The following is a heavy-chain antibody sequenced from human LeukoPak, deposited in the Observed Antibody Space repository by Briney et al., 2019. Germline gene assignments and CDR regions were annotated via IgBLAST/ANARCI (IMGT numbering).Heavy chain of an antibody. D-gene: IGHD3-22*01. CDR1: GFTFSSYE. J-gene: IGHJ6*03. V-gene: IGHV3-21*01. CDR2: ISTSGSDI. CDR3: ARYLPYDSSGYYPYSYNYYYMDV. Sequence: GGSLRLSCAASGFTFSSYEMNWVRQAPGKGLEWVSSISTSGSDISNADSVKARFIISRDNARNSLYLQMNSLRSEDTAVYYCARYLPYDSSGYYPYSYNYYYMDVWGKGTTVTVSS.